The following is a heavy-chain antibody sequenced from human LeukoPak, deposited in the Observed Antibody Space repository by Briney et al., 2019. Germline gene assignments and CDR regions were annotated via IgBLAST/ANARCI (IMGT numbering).Heavy chain of an antibody. V-gene: IGHV3-21*01. J-gene: IGHJ4*02. CDR3: ASLGRYSSGWYDY. Sequence: GGSLRLSCAASGFTFSSYSMNWVRQAPGKGLEWVSSISSSSSYIYYADSVKGRFTISRDNAKNSLYLRMNSLRAEDTAVYYCASLGRYSSGWYDYWGQGTLVTVSS. CDR2: ISSSSSYI. CDR1: GFTFSSYS. D-gene: IGHD6-19*01.